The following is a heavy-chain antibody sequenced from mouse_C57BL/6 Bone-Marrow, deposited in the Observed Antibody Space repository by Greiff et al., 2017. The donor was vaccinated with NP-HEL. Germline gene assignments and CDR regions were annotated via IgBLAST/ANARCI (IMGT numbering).Heavy chain of an antibody. CDR1: GYTFTSYG. D-gene: IGHD4-1*01. CDR2: IYPRSGNT. Sequence: QVQLQQSGAELARPGASVKLSCKASGYTFTSYGISWVKQRTGQGLEWIGEIYPRSGNTYYNEKFKGKATLTADKSSSPAYMELRSLTSEDSAVYFCARDELAWFAYWGQGTLVTVSA. J-gene: IGHJ3*01. V-gene: IGHV1-81*01. CDR3: ARDELAWFAY.